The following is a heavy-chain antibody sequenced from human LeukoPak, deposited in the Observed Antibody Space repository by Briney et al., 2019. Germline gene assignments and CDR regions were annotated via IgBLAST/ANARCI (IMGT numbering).Heavy chain of an antibody. Sequence: PGGSPRLSCAASGFTFSSYALHWVRQAPGKGLEWVAVISYDDGSNKYYSDSVKGRFTISRDNSKNTLYLQINSLRTDATAMYYCARESGGNTPYYFDYWGQGTLVTVSS. V-gene: IGHV3-30*04. J-gene: IGHJ4*02. CDR1: GFTFSSYA. CDR2: ISYDDGSNK. CDR3: ARESGGNTPYYFDY. D-gene: IGHD2-2*02.